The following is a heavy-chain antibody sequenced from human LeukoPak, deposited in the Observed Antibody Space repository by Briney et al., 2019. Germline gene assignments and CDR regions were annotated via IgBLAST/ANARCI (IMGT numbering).Heavy chain of an antibody. V-gene: IGHV3-66*01. J-gene: IGHJ4*02. D-gene: IGHD3-10*01. Sequence: GGSLRLSCTASRFTLTPYAMTWVRQAPGKGLEWVSVIYSGGSTYYADSVKGRFTISRDNSKNTLYLQMNSLRAEDTAVYYCARDNYGSGTFDYWGQGTLVTVSS. CDR2: IYSGGST. CDR3: ARDNYGSGTFDY. CDR1: RFTLTPYA.